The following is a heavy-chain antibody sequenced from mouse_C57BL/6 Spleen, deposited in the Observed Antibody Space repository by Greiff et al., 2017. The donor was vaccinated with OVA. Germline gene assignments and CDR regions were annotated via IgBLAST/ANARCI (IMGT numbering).Heavy chain of an antibody. J-gene: IGHJ3*01. V-gene: IGHV1-55*01. Sequence: QVQLQQPGAELVKPGASVKMSCKASGYTFTSYWITWVKQRPGQGLEWIGDIYPGSGGTNYNEKFKSKATLTVDTSSSTAYMQLSSLTSEDSAVYYCARGEIYDGYYVNAYWGQGTLVTVSA. CDR3: ARGEIYDGYYVNAY. D-gene: IGHD2-3*01. CDR2: IYPGSGGT. CDR1: GYTFTSYW.